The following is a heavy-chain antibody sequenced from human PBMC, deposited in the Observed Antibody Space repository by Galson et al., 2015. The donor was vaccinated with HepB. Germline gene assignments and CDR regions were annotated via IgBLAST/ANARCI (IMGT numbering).Heavy chain of an antibody. Sequence: SLRLSCAASGFTVSSNYMSWVRQAPGKGLEWVSVIYSGGSTYYADSVKGRFTISRDNSKNTLYLQMNSLRAEDTAVYYCARDAQQLVRYYYYGMDAWGQGTTVTVSS. J-gene: IGHJ6*02. CDR2: IYSGGST. V-gene: IGHV3-66*02. CDR3: ARDAQQLVRYYYYGMDA. CDR1: GFTVSSNY. D-gene: IGHD6-6*01.